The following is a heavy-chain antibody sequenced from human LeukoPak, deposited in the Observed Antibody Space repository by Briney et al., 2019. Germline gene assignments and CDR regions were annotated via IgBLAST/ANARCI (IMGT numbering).Heavy chain of an antibody. J-gene: IGHJ4*02. CDR2: IKQDGTET. Sequence: GGSLRLSCAASGFIFSNYWMSWVRQAPGKGLEWVASIKQDGTETHYVDSVKGRFTISKDNAKNSLYLQLDSLRAEDTAVYYCAGEGHSNYEYWGQGTLVTVSS. V-gene: IGHV3-7*03. D-gene: IGHD4-11*01. CDR3: AGEGHSNYEY. CDR1: GFIFSNYW.